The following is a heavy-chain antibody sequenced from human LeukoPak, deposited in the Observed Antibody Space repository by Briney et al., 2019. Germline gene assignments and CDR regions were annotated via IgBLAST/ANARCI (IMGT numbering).Heavy chain of an antibody. Sequence: GGSLRLSCAASGFTFSSYAMSWVRQAPGKGLGWVSAISGSGGSTCYADSVKGRFTISRDNSKNTLYLQMNSLRAEDTAVYYCAKDFHRFWSGYYIFDYWGQGTLVTVSS. J-gene: IGHJ4*02. CDR1: GFTFSSYA. CDR3: AKDFHRFWSGYYIFDY. D-gene: IGHD3-3*01. V-gene: IGHV3-23*01. CDR2: ISGSGGST.